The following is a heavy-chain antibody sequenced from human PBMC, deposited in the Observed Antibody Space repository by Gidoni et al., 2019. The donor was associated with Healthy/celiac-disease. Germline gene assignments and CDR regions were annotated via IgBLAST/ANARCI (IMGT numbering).Heavy chain of an antibody. Sequence: LVKPGGSLRLPFSASAFTFSSYSMNGVGQAPGKGMSGGSCISSSSSYIYYEDSVKGRFTISRDNAKNSLYLQMNSLRAEDTAVYYCARDRSRGYNWNYGAFDIWGQGTMVTVSS. CDR1: AFTFSSYS. V-gene: IGHV3-21*01. J-gene: IGHJ3*02. D-gene: IGHD1-7*01. CDR3: ARDRSRGYNWNYGAFDI. CDR2: ISSSSSYI.